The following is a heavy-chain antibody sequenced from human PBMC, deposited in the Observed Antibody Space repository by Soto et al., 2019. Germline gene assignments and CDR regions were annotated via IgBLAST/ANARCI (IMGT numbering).Heavy chain of an antibody. J-gene: IGHJ5*02. Sequence: SETLSLTCAVSGGSISSSNWWSWVRQPPGKGLEWIGEIYHSGSTNYNPSLKSRVTISVDKSKNQFSLKLSSVTAADTAVYYCARRRLRAAAGRGYWFDPWGQGTLVTVSS. CDR2: IYHSGST. CDR3: ARRRLRAAAGRGYWFDP. D-gene: IGHD6-13*01. CDR1: GGSISSSNW. V-gene: IGHV4-4*02.